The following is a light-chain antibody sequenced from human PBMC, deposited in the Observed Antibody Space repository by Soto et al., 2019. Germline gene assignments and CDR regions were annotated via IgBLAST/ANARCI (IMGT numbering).Light chain of an antibody. Sequence: SYELTQPPSVSVSPGQTASITCSGDKLGDRYVCWYQQKPGQSPVMVIYQDTKRPSGIPERFSGSNSGNTATLTISGTQAMDEADYYCQAWDSSTVVFGGGTKLTVL. CDR1: KLGDRY. V-gene: IGLV3-1*01. CDR2: QDT. CDR3: QAWDSSTVV. J-gene: IGLJ2*01.